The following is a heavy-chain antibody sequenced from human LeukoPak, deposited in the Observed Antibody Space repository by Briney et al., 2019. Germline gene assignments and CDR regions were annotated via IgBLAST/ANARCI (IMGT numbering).Heavy chain of an antibody. J-gene: IGHJ5*02. CDR2: INHSGST. CDR3: ARGTMMVGP. Sequence: KPSETLSLTCAVYGGSFSGYYWSWIRQPPGKGLEWIGEINHSGSTTYNPSLKSRATISVDTSKNQFSLKLTSVTAADTAVYYCARGTMMVGPWGQGTLVTVSS. D-gene: IGHD3-22*01. V-gene: IGHV4-34*01. CDR1: GGSFSGYY.